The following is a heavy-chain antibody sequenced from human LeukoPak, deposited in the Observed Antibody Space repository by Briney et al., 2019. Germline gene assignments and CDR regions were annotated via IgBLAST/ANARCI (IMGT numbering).Heavy chain of an antibody. J-gene: IGHJ4*02. D-gene: IGHD6-19*01. Sequence: GGSLRLSCAASGXTFSDYYVSWIRQAPGKGLEWVSYISSSSSHTNYADSLKGRFIISRDNAKNSLYLQMNSLRAEDTAVYYCASSLRSSGWSNYFDYWGQGTLVTVSS. CDR1: GXTFSDYY. V-gene: IGHV3-11*06. CDR2: ISSSSSHT. CDR3: ASSLRSSGWSNYFDY.